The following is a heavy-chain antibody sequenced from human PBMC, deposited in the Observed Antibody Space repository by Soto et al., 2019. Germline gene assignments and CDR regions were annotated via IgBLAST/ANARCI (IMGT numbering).Heavy chain of an antibody. V-gene: IGHV5-51*01. CDR2: IYPGDSDT. CDR1: GYSFTSYW. J-gene: IGHJ6*02. D-gene: IGHD6-13*01. Sequence: PGESLRISCRGSGYSFTSYWIGWVRQMPGKGLEWMGIIYPGDSDTRYSPSFQGQVTISADKSISTAYLQWSSLKASDTAIYYCARTLAAGKYYYGVDVWGQGTTVTVSS. CDR3: ARTLAAGKYYYGVDV.